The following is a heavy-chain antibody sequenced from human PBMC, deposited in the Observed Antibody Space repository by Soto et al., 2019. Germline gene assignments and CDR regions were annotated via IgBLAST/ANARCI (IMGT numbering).Heavy chain of an antibody. J-gene: IGHJ2*01. Sequence: EVQLLESGEGLVQPGGSLRLSCAASGFTFSNYAMSWVRQAPGKGLEWVSAISGTGDNTYYTDSVKGRFTISRDNSKKTLYLQMNSLRAEDTAVYYCAARARSWAWNFDLWGRGTLVTVSS. V-gene: IGHV3-23*01. CDR3: AARARSWAWNFDL. CDR2: ISGTGDNT. D-gene: IGHD6-6*01. CDR1: GFTFSNYA.